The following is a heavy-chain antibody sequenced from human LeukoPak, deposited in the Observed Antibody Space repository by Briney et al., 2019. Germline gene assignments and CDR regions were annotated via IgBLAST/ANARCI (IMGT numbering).Heavy chain of an antibody. CDR3: ITDSLVMNY. CDR2: IKSKTDGETT. D-gene: IGHD2-21*01. Sequence: GGSLRLSCAASGFTFSNAWMSWVRQAPGKGLEWIGRIKSKTDGETTAYGSPVKGRFTISRDDSKNTQYLQMNSLKAEDTAVYYCITDSLVMNYWGQGTLVTVSS. V-gene: IGHV3-15*01. CDR1: GFTFSNAW. J-gene: IGHJ4*02.